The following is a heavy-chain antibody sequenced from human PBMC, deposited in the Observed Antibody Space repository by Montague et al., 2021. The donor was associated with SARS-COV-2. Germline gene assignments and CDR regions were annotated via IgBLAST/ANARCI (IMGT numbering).Heavy chain of an antibody. CDR1: GGSFHIFS. D-gene: IGHD3-22*01. J-gene: IGHJ4*02. Sequence: SETLSLTCAVSGGSFHIFSWGWIRQSPGKGLEWIGEIDHTGDTKYNPSLKSRVTISVDKSKNQFSLNVTSMTAADTAMYYYARGTRVVGITPGFRWWGQGTQVAVSS. CDR3: ARGTRVVGITPGFRW. V-gene: IGHV4-34*01. CDR2: IDHTGDT.